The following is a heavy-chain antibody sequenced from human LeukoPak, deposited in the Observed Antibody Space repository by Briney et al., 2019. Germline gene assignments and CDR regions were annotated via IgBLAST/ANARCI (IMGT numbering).Heavy chain of an antibody. D-gene: IGHD3-9*01. J-gene: IGHJ3*02. Sequence: PSETLSLTCTVSGGSISSYYWRWIRQPPGKGLEWIGYIYYSGSTNYNPSLKCRVTISVDTSKNQFSLKLSSVTAADTAVYYCARDIRPILTGYYGAFDIWGQGTMVTVSS. CDR3: ARDIRPILTGYYGAFDI. CDR1: GGSISSYY. CDR2: IYYSGST. V-gene: IGHV4-59*01.